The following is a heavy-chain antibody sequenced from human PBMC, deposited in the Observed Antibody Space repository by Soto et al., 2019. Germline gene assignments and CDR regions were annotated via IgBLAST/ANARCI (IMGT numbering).Heavy chain of an antibody. J-gene: IGHJ6*02. CDR2: ISNDGSNY. CDR3: ARGTTLAIFDYGMDV. Sequence: GGSLRLSCAASGFTFAGYAVHWVRQAPGKGLEWVAVISNDGSNYYYADSVRGRIAISRDNSKNTLYLQMNDLRSEDTAVYYCARGTTLAIFDYGMDVWGQGTTVTVSS. D-gene: IGHD3-3*01. V-gene: IGHV3-30*09. CDR1: GFTFAGYA.